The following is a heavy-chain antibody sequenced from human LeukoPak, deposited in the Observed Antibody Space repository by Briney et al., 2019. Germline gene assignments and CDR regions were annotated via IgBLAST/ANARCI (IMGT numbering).Heavy chain of an antibody. Sequence: PGGSLRLSCAASGFTFSSYSMNWVRQAPGKGLEWVSSISTSSIYIYYADSVKGRFTISRDNAKNSLFLQMNSLRAEDTAVYYCARDRDGYNGGDYWGQGTLVTVSS. V-gene: IGHV3-21*01. CDR3: ARDRDGYNGGDY. CDR2: ISTSSIYI. CDR1: GFTFSSYS. J-gene: IGHJ4*02. D-gene: IGHD5-24*01.